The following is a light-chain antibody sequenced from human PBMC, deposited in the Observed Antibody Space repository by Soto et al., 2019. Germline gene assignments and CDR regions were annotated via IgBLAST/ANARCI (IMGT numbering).Light chain of an antibody. V-gene: IGKV3-20*01. Sequence: EIVLTQSPDTLSSSPGDRATLSCRASQSVGNDYLDWFQQRPGQAPRLLIDDASTRVAGIPDRFSGSGSGTDFTLTISRLEPEEFAVYYCQQCATSPLTFGGGTNVEIK. CDR3: QQCATSPLT. CDR1: QSVGNDY. J-gene: IGKJ4*01. CDR2: DAS.